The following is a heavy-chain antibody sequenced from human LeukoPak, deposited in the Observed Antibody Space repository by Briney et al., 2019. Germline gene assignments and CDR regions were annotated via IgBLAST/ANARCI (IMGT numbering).Heavy chain of an antibody. D-gene: IGHD5/OR15-5a*01. V-gene: IGHV1-2*02. Sequence: ASVKVSCKASGYAFTGYYIHWVRQAPGQGLEWMGWINPNSGDTNYAQNFQGRVTMTRDTSISTSYMELSSLRSDDTAIYYCARAQCLYYWGQGTLVTVSS. CDR1: GYAFTGYY. CDR3: ARAQCLYY. J-gene: IGHJ4*02. CDR2: INPNSGDT.